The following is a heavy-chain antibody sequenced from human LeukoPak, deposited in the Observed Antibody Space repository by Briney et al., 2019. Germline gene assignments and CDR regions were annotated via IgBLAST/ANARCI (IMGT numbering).Heavy chain of an antibody. CDR1: GVSFSSFQ. CDR2: IQMTGRT. CDR3: ATSYDSKVAPFDF. J-gene: IGHJ4*02. V-gene: IGHV4-4*09. Sequence: SETLSLTCTVSGVSFSSFQWSWIRQSPLKGLEWIGKIQMTGRTDYNPSLKSRVSFSMETSKRQFSLFLTSVTAADTAIYFCATSYDSKVAPFDFVGQGILVSVSS. D-gene: IGHD3-3*01.